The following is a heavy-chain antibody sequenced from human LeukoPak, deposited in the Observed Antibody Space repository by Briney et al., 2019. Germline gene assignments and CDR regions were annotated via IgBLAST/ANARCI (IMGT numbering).Heavy chain of an antibody. D-gene: IGHD7-27*01. CDR1: GGSISSSSYY. CDR2: IYYSGST. Sequence: PSETLSLTCTVSGGSISSSSYYWGWIRQPPGKGLEWIGSIYYSGSTYYNPSLKSRVTISVDTSKNQFSLKLSSVTAADTAVYYCASFNWGFGGFDYWGQGTLVTVSS. CDR3: ASFNWGFGGFDY. J-gene: IGHJ4*02. V-gene: IGHV4-39*01.